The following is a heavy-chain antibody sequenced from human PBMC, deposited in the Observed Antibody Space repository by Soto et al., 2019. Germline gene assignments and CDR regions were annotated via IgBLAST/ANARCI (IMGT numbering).Heavy chain of an antibody. D-gene: IGHD4-4*01. V-gene: IGHV3-74*01. CDR2: INSDGSST. CDR3: ARDGEVGTTVIYYYYYMDV. CDR1: GFTFSRYW. Sequence: GGSLRLSCAASGFTFSRYWMHWVRQAPGKGLVWVSRINSDGSSTSYADSVKGRFTISRDNAKNTLYLQMNSLRAEDTAVYYCARDGEVGTTVIYYYYYMDVWGKGTTVTVSS. J-gene: IGHJ6*03.